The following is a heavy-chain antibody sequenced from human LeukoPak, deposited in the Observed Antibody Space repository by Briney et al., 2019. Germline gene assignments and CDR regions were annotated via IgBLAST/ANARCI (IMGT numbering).Heavy chain of an antibody. D-gene: IGHD5-12*01. CDR2: INSDGSST. J-gene: IGHJ4*02. CDR3: ARDSGYYYFDY. CDR1: GFTFGSYW. Sequence: PGGSLRLSCAASGFTFGSYWMHWVRQAPGKGLVWVSRINSDGSSTSYADSVKGRFTISRDNAKNTLYLQMNSLRAEDTAVYYCARDSGYYYFDYWGQGTLVTVSS. V-gene: IGHV3-74*01.